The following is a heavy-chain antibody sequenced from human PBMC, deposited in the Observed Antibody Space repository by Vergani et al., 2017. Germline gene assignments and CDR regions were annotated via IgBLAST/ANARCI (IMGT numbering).Heavy chain of an antibody. CDR1: GFTFSSYA. Sequence: EVQLLESGGGLVQPGGSLRLSCAASGFTFSSYAMSWVRQAPGKGLEWVSAISGSGGSTYYADSVKGRFTISRDNSKNTLYLQMNSLRAEDTAVYYGAKDSTGLGDILTGPFDYWGQGTLVTVSS. CDR3: AKDSTGLGDILTGPFDY. J-gene: IGHJ4*02. D-gene: IGHD3-9*01. V-gene: IGHV3-23*01. CDR2: ISGSGGST.